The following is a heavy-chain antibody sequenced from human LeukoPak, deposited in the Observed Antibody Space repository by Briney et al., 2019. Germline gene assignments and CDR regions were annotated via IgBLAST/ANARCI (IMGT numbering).Heavy chain of an antibody. CDR2: ISSSSSYI. CDR1: GFTFSSYS. D-gene: IGHD1-26*01. J-gene: IGHJ4*02. V-gene: IGHV3-21*01. CDR3: ARSTTGFLYSGSYLY. Sequence: GGSLRLSCAASGFTFSSYSMNWVRQAPGKGLEWVSSISSSSSYIYYADSVKGRFTISRDNAKNSLYLQMNSLRTGDTAVYYCARSTTGFLYSGSYLYWGQGTLVTVSS.